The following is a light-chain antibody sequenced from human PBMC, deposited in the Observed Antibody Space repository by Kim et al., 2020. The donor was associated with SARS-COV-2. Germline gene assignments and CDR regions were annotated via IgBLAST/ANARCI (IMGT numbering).Light chain of an antibody. V-gene: IGKV1-5*01. CDR2: DAS. CDR3: QQYDTYST. J-gene: IGKJ1*01. CDR1: QSIGRW. Sequence: DIQMTQSPSTLSASVGDRVTITCRASQSIGRWLAWYQQKPGKAPELLIYDASSLESGVPSRFSGSGSGTDFTLTISSLQPDDFATYYCQQYDTYSTFGQGTKVDIK.